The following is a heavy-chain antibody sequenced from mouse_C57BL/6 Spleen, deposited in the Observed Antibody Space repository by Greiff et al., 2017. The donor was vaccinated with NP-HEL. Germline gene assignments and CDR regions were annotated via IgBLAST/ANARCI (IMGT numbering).Heavy chain of an antibody. Sequence: VQLQQPGAELVRPGSSVKLSCKASGYTFTSYWMHWVKQRPIQGLEWIGNIDPSDSETHYNQKFKDKATLTVDKSSSTAYMQLSSLTSEDSAVYYCARGDYYGSEDYWGQGTSVTVSS. J-gene: IGHJ4*01. CDR3: ARGDYYGSEDY. V-gene: IGHV1-52*01. D-gene: IGHD1-1*01. CDR2: IDPSDSET. CDR1: GYTFTSYW.